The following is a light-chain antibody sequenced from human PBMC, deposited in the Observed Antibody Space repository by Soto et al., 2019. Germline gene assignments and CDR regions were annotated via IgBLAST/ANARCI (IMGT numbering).Light chain of an antibody. CDR1: HAVGTT. J-gene: IGKJ2*02. CDR2: GAS. Sequence: EIVMTQSPTTLSVSPGERATLSCRASHAVGTTLAWYQQKPGQAPRLLIYGASIRATGIPARFSGSGSGTDFTLTISTLRSEDFAVYYCQQYKKWPPCTFGQGTKLEIK. V-gene: IGKV3D-15*03. CDR3: QQYKKWPPCT.